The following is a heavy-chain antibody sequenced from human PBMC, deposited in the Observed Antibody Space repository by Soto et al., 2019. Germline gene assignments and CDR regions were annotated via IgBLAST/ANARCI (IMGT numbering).Heavy chain of an antibody. D-gene: IGHD6-19*01. CDR2: IYYSVRT. CDR3: ATRWGSGWSSFDL. J-gene: IGHJ4*02. V-gene: IGHV4-39*02. Sequence: GRRIIRKRKYWDWIRQPPGTGLECIGRIYYSVRTYYTPSLKSRVTISVDTSKNHFSRKLTSVAAAVTAVADWATRWGSGWSSFDLWGQGTRVTASS. CDR1: GRRIIRKRKY.